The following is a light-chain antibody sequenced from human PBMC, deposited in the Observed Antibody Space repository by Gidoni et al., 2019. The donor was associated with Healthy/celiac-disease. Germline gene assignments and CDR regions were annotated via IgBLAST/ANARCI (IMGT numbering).Light chain of an antibody. Sequence: DIQMTQSPSSLSASVGDRVTITCRASQSISSYLNWYQQKPGKAPKLLSYAASSLQSGVPSRFSGSGSGTDFTLTISSLQPEDFATYYCQQSYSTLGFTFXGXTKVEIK. J-gene: IGKJ4*01. CDR3: QQSYSTLGFT. V-gene: IGKV1-39*01. CDR2: AAS. CDR1: QSISSY.